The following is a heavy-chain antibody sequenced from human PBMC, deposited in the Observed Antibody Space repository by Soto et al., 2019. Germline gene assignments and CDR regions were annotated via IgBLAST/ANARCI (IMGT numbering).Heavy chain of an antibody. Sequence: GASVKVSCKASGGTFSSYTISWVRQAPGQGLEWMGRIIPILGIANYAQKFQGRVTITADKSTSTAYMELSSLRSEDTAVYYCARTSGSGYDILTGYTKPPIYYYYGMDVWGQGTTVTASS. J-gene: IGHJ6*02. CDR2: IIPILGIA. V-gene: IGHV1-69*02. CDR3: ARTSGSGYDILTGYTKPPIYYYYGMDV. D-gene: IGHD3-9*01. CDR1: GGTFSSYT.